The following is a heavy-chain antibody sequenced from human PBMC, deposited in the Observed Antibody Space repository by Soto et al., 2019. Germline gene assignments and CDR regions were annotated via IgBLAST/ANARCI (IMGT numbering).Heavy chain of an antibody. V-gene: IGHV3-48*03. CDR1: GFTFNTYE. J-gene: IGHJ3*01. D-gene: IGHD3-10*01. Sequence: EVQLVESGGGLVQPGGSLRLSCAASGFTFNTYEMNWVRQAPGKGLGWVSYISSSGSTTYYADSVKGRFTISRDNAKNSLYLQMNSLSAEDTAIYYCATRSRGGGAFDFWGQGTMVTVSS. CDR2: ISSSGSTT. CDR3: ATRSRGGGAFDF.